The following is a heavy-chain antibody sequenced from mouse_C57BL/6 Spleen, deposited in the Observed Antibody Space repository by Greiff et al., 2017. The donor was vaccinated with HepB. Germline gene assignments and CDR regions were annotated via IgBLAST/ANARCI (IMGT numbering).Heavy chain of an antibody. Sequence: VQLKESGPGLVKPSQSLSLTCSVTGYSITSGYYWNWIRQFPGNKLEWMGYISYDGSNNYNPSLKNRISITRDTSKNQVFLKLNSVTTEDTATYYCASDYDVWFAYWGQGTLVTVSA. D-gene: IGHD2-12*01. V-gene: IGHV3-6*01. CDR3: ASDYDVWFAY. CDR1: GYSITSGYY. J-gene: IGHJ3*01. CDR2: ISYDGSN.